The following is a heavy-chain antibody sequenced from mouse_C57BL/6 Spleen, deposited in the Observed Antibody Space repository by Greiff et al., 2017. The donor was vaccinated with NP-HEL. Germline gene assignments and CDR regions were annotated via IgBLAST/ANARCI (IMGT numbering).Heavy chain of an antibody. V-gene: IGHV1-15*01. CDR2: IDPETGGT. Sequence: VKLVESGAELVRPGASVTLSCKASGYTFTDYEMHWVKQTPVHGLEWIGAIDPETGGTAYNQKFKGKAILTADKSSSTAYMELRSLTSEDSAVYYCTSTGWSAYAMDYWGQGTSVTVSS. CDR1: GYTFTDYE. J-gene: IGHJ4*01. D-gene: IGHD1-1*02. CDR3: TSTGWSAYAMDY.